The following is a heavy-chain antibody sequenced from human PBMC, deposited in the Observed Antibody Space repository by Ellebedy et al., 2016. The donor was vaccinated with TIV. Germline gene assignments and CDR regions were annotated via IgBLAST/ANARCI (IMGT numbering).Heavy chain of an antibody. CDR3: ARGLSPLDGYDSSGYYYKGSFDY. CDR2: INHSGST. J-gene: IGHJ4*02. V-gene: IGHV4-34*01. D-gene: IGHD3-22*01. CDR1: GFTFSSYA. Sequence: GSLRLSXAASGFTFSSYAMSWVRQPPGKGLEWIGEINHSGSTNYNPSLKSRVTISVDTSKNQFSLKLSSVTAADTAVYYCARGLSPLDGYDSSGYYYKGSFDYWGQGTLVTVSS.